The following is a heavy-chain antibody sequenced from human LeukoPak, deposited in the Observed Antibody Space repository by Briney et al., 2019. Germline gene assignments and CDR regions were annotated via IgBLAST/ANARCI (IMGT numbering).Heavy chain of an antibody. J-gene: IGHJ4*02. D-gene: IGHD6-13*01. Sequence: GGSLRLSCAVFGSGFPFSNAWMSWVRQAPGKGLQWVSAVGGGGVNTYYADSVKGRFTISRDNSKNTLYLQMNSLRAEDTAIYYCARDFAPLWISAAAGTFWGQGTLVTVSS. CDR3: ARDFAPLWISAAAGTF. CDR2: VGGGGVNT. V-gene: IGHV3-23*01. CDR1: GFPFSNAW.